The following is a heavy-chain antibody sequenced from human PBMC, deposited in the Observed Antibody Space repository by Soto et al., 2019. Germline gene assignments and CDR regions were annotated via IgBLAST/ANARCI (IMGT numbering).Heavy chain of an antibody. Sequence: QVQLVQSGAEVKKPGSSVKVSCKASGGTFSSYAISWVRQAPGQGLEWRGGIIPIFGTANYAQKFQGRVTITADESTSTAYMELSSLRSEDTAVYYCARDRGLQPGKARSFDPWGQGTLVTVSS. CDR2: IIPIFGTA. V-gene: IGHV1-69*01. J-gene: IGHJ5*02. D-gene: IGHD2-15*01. CDR3: ARDRGLQPGKARSFDP. CDR1: GGTFSSYA.